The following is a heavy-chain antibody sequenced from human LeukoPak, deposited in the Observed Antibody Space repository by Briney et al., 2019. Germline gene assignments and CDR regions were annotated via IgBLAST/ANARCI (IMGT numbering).Heavy chain of an antibody. D-gene: IGHD4/OR15-4a*01. J-gene: IGHJ4*02. V-gene: IGHV3-53*01. Sequence: ETLSLACTVSVDSLRNSYWSWIRQAPGKGLEWVSFIYSDHTHYSDSVKGRFTISRDNYKHTLYLQMNSLRAEDTAVYYCARRAGAYSHPYDYWGQGTLVTVSS. CDR3: ARRAGAYSHPYDY. CDR2: IYSDHT. CDR1: VDSLRNSY.